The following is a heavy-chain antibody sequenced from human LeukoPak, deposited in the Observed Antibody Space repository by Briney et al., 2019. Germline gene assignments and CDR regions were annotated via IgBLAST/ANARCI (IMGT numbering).Heavy chain of an antibody. CDR2: IWYDGSNK. D-gene: IGHD2-2*01. CDR1: GFTFSSYG. J-gene: IGHJ6*02. CDR3: ARVGDIVVVPGYYYYYGMDV. V-gene: IGHV3-33*01. Sequence: QPGGSLRLSCAASGFTFSSYGMHWVRQAPGKGLEWVAVIWYDGSNKYYADSVKGRFTISRDNSKNTLYLQMNSLRAEDTAVYYCARVGDIVVVPGYYYYYGMDVWGQGTTVTVSS.